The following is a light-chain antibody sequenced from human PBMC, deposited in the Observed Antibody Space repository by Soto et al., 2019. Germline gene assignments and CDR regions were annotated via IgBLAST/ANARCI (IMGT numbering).Light chain of an antibody. CDR3: QEYSSYSWR. J-gene: IGKJ1*01. CDR2: DAS. V-gene: IGKV1-5*01. CDR1: QTMSSW. Sequence: DIQMTQSPSTLSASVGDRVNITCRASQTMSSWLAWYQQKPGKAPKLLIYDASSLESGVPSWFSGSGSGTNFTLTISSLQPDDFATDSCQEYSSYSWRFGQGTKVDIK.